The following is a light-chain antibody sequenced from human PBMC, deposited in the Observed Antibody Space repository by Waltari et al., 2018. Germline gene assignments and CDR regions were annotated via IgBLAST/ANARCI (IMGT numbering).Light chain of an antibody. CDR1: QRVLYTSNNPNY. Sequence: DIVMTQSPDSLSVSLGERATINCKSSQRVLYTSNNPNYLAWFHQRPGQPPKMLIYWASTRKSGVPDRFSGAGSGTDFTLTISSLQAEDVGMYYCQQYYSTPWTFGQGTRVEIK. V-gene: IGKV4-1*01. CDR2: WAS. CDR3: QQYYSTPWT. J-gene: IGKJ1*01.